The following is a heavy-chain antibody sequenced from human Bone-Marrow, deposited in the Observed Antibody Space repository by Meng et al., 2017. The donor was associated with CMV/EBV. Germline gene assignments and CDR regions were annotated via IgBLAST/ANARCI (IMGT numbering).Heavy chain of an antibody. V-gene: IGHV1-69*05. D-gene: IGHD3-3*01. Sequence: SVKVSCKTSGYIFTGYYIHWMRQAPGQGLEWMGGIIPIFGTANYAQKFQGRVTITTDESTSTAYMELSSLRSEDTAVYYCARTGITIFGVVNWFDPWGQGTLVTVSS. CDR1: GYIFTGYY. CDR2: IIPIFGTA. CDR3: ARTGITIFGVVNWFDP. J-gene: IGHJ5*02.